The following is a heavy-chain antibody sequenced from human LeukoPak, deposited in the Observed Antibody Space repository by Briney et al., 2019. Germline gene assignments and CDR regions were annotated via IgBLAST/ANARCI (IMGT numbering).Heavy chain of an antibody. D-gene: IGHD5-24*01. V-gene: IGHV3-23*01. CDR3: AKASGEMATITGIDY. Sequence: GGSLRLSCAASGFTFSSYAMSWVRQARGKGREWVSAISGSGGSTYYADSVKGRFTISRDNSKNTLYLQMNSLRSEDTAVYYCAKASGEMATITGIDYWGQGTLVTVSS. J-gene: IGHJ4*02. CDR2: ISGSGGST. CDR1: GFTFSSYA.